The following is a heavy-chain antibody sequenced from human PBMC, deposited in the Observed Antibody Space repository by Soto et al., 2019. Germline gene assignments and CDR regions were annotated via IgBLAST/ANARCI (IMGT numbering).Heavy chain of an antibody. Sequence: QVQLVQSGAEVKKPGSSVKVSCKASGGTFSSYAISWVRQAPGQGLEWMGGIIPIFGTANYAQTFQGRVTFTADESTSTAYMELSSLRSEDTAVYYCSIDLDSSGYYDDGRDYYYGMDVWGQATTVTVTS. V-gene: IGHV1-69*12. CDR3: SIDLDSSGYYDDGRDYYYGMDV. CDR1: GGTFSSYA. D-gene: IGHD3-22*01. CDR2: IIPIFGTA. J-gene: IGHJ6*02.